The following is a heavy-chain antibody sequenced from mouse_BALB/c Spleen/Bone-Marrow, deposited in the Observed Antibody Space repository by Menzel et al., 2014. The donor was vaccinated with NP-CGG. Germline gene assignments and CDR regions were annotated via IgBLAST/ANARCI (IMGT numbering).Heavy chain of an antibody. Sequence: LQQSGSELVRPGTSVKLSCKASGYTFTSYWMHWVKQRPGQGLEWIGNIYPFSGSSNYDEKFKSKATLTVDTSSSTAYMQLSSLTSEDSAVYCCTRSPITTVVAETMDCWGQGTSVTVSS. CDR2: IYPFSGSS. J-gene: IGHJ4*01. V-gene: IGHV1S22*01. CDR3: TRSPITTVVAETMDC. CDR1: GYTFTSYW. D-gene: IGHD1-1*01.